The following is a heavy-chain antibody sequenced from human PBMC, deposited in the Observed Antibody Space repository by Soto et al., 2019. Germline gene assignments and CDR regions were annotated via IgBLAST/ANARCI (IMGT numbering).Heavy chain of an antibody. Sequence: GGSLRLSCAASGFTFSSYAMHWVRQAPGKGLEWVAVISYDGSNKYYADSVKGRFTISRDNSKNTLYLQMNSLRAEDTAVYYCARVRGYSSSSSVFGFDYWGQGTLVTVSS. CDR2: ISYDGSNK. D-gene: IGHD6-6*01. J-gene: IGHJ4*02. V-gene: IGHV3-30-3*01. CDR3: ARVRGYSSSSSVFGFDY. CDR1: GFTFSSYA.